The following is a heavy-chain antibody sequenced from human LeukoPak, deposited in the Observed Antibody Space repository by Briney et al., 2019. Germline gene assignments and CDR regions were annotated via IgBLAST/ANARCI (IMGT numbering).Heavy chain of an antibody. V-gene: IGHV1-69*05. CDR1: GATFTTYA. D-gene: IGHD6-6*01. Sequence: SVKVSCKASGATFTTYAIIWVRQAPGQGLEWMGGIIPIFGTANYAQKFQGRVTITTDESTSTAYMELSSLRSEDTAVYYCARDPEIAARPNWFDPWGQGTLVTVSS. J-gene: IGHJ5*02. CDR2: IIPIFGTA. CDR3: ARDPEIAARPNWFDP.